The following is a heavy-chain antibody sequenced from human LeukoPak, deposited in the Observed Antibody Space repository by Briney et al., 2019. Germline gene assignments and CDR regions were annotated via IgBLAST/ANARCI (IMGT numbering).Heavy chain of an antibody. Sequence: SETLSLTCTVSGGSISSYYWSWIRQPPGKGLGWIGYIYYSGSTNYNPSLKSRVTISVDTSKNQFSLKLSSVTAADTAVYYCARRVRYPYYYGMDVWGQGTTVTVSS. J-gene: IGHJ6*02. V-gene: IGHV4-59*08. CDR1: GGSISSYY. CDR3: ARRVRYPYYYGMDV. CDR2: IYYSGST. D-gene: IGHD3-9*01.